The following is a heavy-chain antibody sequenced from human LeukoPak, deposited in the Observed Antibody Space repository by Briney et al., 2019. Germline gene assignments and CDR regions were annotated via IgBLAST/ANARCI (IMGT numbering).Heavy chain of an antibody. CDR3: ARTFSTSSSWYYYYYGMDV. J-gene: IGHJ6*02. Sequence: ASVKVSCKASGGTFSSYAISWVRQAPGQGLEWMGRIIPILGIANYAQKFQGRVTITADKSTSTAYMVLSSLRSEDTAVYYCARTFSTSSSWYYYYYGMDVWGQGTTVTVSS. D-gene: IGHD6-13*01. CDR2: IIPILGIA. V-gene: IGHV1-69*04. CDR1: GGTFSSYA.